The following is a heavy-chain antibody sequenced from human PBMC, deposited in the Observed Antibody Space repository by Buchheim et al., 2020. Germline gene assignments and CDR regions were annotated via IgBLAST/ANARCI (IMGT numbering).Heavy chain of an antibody. J-gene: IGHJ4*02. V-gene: IGHV3-7*01. CDR2: IKEDGTEV. Sequence: EVQLVESGGGLAQPGGSLRLSCAASGFTFSNYLMSWVRQAPGKGLEWVANIKEDGTEVHFVASVNGRFFISSDNARNSLYLPLNSLRVEDSAMYYCVRFGIVPPIYYFDYWGQGT. D-gene: IGHD2/OR15-2a*01. CDR3: VRFGIVPPIYYFDY. CDR1: GFTFSNYL.